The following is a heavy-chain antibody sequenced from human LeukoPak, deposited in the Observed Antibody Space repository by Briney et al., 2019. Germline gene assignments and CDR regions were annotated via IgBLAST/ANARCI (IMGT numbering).Heavy chain of an antibody. CDR2: LSGSGGST. CDR1: GFTFSSYA. J-gene: IGHJ4*02. D-gene: IGHD6-13*01. Sequence: PGGSLTLSCAASGFTFSSYAMSWLRPAPGKGLEWVSDLSGSGGSTHYADSAKGPFTISRDKSKHTLYLQMNSLSAQDTAVYYGAKSLQQQPFDYWGQGTLVTVSS. V-gene: IGHV3-23*01. CDR3: AKSLQQQPFDY.